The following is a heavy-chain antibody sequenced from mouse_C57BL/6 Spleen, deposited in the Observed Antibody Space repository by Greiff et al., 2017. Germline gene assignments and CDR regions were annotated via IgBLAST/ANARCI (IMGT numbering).Heavy chain of an antibody. D-gene: IGHD1-1*01. Sequence: VQLQQPGAELVKPGASVKLSCKASGYTFTSYWMQWVKQRPGQGLEWIGEIDPSDSYTNYNQKFKGKATLTVDTSSSTAYMQLSSLTSEDSAVYYCARYHYYGSSLYYFDYWGQGTTLTVSS. CDR1: GYTFTSYW. J-gene: IGHJ2*01. V-gene: IGHV1-50*01. CDR2: IDPSDSYT. CDR3: ARYHYYGSSLYYFDY.